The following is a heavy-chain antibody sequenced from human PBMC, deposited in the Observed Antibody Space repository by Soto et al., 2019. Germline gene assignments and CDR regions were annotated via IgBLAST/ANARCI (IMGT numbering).Heavy chain of an antibody. CDR3: ARGPPWVVVPAAMGPRGWFDP. J-gene: IGHJ5*02. V-gene: IGHV1-18*01. CDR2: ISAYNGNT. Sequence: VASVKVSCKASGYTFTSYGISWVRQAPGQGLEWMGWISAYNGNTNYAQKLQGRVTMTTDTSTSTAYMELRSLRSDDTAVYYCARGPPWVVVPAAMGPRGWFDPWGQGTLVTVSS. CDR1: GYTFTSYG. D-gene: IGHD2-2*01.